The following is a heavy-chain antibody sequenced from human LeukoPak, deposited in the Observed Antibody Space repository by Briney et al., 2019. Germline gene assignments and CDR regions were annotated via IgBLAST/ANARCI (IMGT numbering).Heavy chain of an antibody. Sequence: SETLSLTCTVSGGSISSSSYCWGWIRQPPGKGLEWIGSIYYSGSTYYNPSLKSRVTISVDTSKNQFSLKLSSVTAADTAVYYCARGDRCGSTSCYLSYFDYWGQGTLVTVSS. CDR3: ARGDRCGSTSCYLSYFDY. J-gene: IGHJ4*02. CDR2: IYYSGST. V-gene: IGHV4-39*07. CDR1: GGSISSSSYC. D-gene: IGHD2-2*01.